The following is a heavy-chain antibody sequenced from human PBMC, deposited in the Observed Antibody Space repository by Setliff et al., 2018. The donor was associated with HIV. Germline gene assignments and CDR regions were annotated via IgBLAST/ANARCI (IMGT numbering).Heavy chain of an antibody. CDR2: VSSSGDT. Sequence: SETLSLTCTVSGGSISSSSYFWGWIRLPPAKGLEWIGSVSSSGDTFYTPSLKSRVDISIDTSKRVFSLNLNSATAADTAMYYCARFAGSSWIDYWGQGALVTVSS. CDR1: GGSISSSSYF. V-gene: IGHV4-39*07. D-gene: IGHD6-13*01. CDR3: ARFAGSSWIDY. J-gene: IGHJ4*02.